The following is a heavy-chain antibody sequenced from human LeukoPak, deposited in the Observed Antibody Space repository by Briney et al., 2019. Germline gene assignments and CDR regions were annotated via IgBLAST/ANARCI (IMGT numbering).Heavy chain of an antibody. Sequence: RGSLRLSCAASGFTFSSYAMHWVRRAPGKGLERVAVISYDGSNKYYADSVKGRFTISRDNSKNTLYLQMNSLRAEDTAVYYCAREVLCGGDCYSIYLDYWGQGTLVTVSS. CDR2: ISYDGSNK. J-gene: IGHJ4*02. CDR3: AREVLCGGDCYSIYLDY. D-gene: IGHD2-21*02. CDR1: GFTFSSYA. V-gene: IGHV3-30-3*01.